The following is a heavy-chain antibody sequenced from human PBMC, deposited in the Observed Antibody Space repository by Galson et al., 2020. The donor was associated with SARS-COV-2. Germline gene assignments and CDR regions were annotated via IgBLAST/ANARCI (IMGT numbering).Heavy chain of an antibody. CDR1: GGSISSYY. V-gene: IGHV4-59*01. J-gene: IGHJ6*03. CDR3: ARVGLVYCSSTSCYSDYYYMDV. Sequence: SETLSLTCTVSGGSISSYYWSWIRQPPGKGLAWIGYIYYSGSTNYNPSLNSRVTISVDTSTNQFSLKLSSVTAADTAVYYCARVGLVYCSSTSCYSDYYYMDVWGKGTTVTVSS. D-gene: IGHD2-2*01. CDR2: IYYSGST.